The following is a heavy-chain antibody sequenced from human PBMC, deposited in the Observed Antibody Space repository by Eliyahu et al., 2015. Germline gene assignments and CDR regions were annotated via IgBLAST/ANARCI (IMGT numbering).Heavy chain of an antibody. CDR1: GYTFISYG. J-gene: IGHJ3*02. D-gene: IGHD3-10*01. Sequence: QDQLVQSGTEVKKPGASVKVSCKASGYTFISYGITWVRQAPGQGLEWMGWISAYNGNRNYAQKVQGRVTLTRDTSTSTAYMELRSLRSDDTAVYYCARGGGSGYGDPDPFHIWGQGTLVTVSS. V-gene: IGHV1-18*04. CDR2: ISAYNGNR. CDR3: ARGGGSGYGDPDPFHI.